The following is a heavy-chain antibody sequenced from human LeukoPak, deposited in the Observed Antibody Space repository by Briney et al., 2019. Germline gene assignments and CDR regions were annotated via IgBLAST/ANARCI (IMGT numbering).Heavy chain of an antibody. J-gene: IGHJ4*02. CDR1: GFTFSSYG. V-gene: IGHV3-30*18. CDR2: ISYDGSNK. Sequence: GGSLRLSCAASGFTFSSYGMHWVRQAPGKGLEWVAVISYDGSNKYYADSVKGRFTISRDNSKNTLYLQMNSLRAEDTAVYYCAKDLSVDISDDYYFDYWGQGTLVTVSS. D-gene: IGHD5-12*01. CDR3: AKDLSVDISDDYYFDY.